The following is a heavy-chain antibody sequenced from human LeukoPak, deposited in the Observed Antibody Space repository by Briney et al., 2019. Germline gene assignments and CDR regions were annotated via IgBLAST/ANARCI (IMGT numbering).Heavy chain of an antibody. V-gene: IGHV3-21*01. J-gene: IGHJ4*02. CDR2: ISSSSSYI. CDR3: ARAGPYYYDSSGY. D-gene: IGHD3-22*01. Sequence: GGSLRLSCAASGFTFSSYAMSWVRQAPGKGLEWVSSISSSSSYIYYADSVKGRFTISRDNAKNSLYLQMNSLRAEDTAVYYCARAGPYYYDSSGYWGQGTLVTVSS. CDR1: GFTFSSYA.